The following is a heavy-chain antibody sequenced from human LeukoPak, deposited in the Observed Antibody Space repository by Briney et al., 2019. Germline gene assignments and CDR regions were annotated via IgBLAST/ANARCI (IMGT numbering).Heavy chain of an antibody. CDR2: ISYDGSNK. V-gene: IGHV3-30*18. CDR3: AKGLLRYFDWLLYY. J-gene: IGHJ4*02. CDR1: GFTFSSYG. D-gene: IGHD3-9*01. Sequence: PGRSLRLSCAASGFTFSSYGMHWVRQAPGKGLEWVAVISYDGSNKYYADSVKGRFTISRDNSKNTLYLQMNSLRAEDTAVYYCAKGLLRYFDWLLYYWGQGTLVTVSS.